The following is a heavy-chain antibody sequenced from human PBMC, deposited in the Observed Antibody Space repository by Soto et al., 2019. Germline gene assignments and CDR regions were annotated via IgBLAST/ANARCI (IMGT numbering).Heavy chain of an antibody. V-gene: IGHV1-24*01. D-gene: IGHD6-13*01. Sequence: ASVKVSCKVSGYTLTELSMHWVRQAPGKGLEWMGGFDPEDGETIYAQKFQGRVTMTEDTSTDTAYMELSSLRSEDTAVYYCATTLHPAAPRGFYFDYWGQGTLVTVSS. J-gene: IGHJ4*02. CDR3: ATTLHPAAPRGFYFDY. CDR2: FDPEDGET. CDR1: GYTLTELS.